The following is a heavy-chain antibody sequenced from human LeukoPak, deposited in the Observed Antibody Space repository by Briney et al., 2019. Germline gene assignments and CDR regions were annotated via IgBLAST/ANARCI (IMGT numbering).Heavy chain of an antibody. Sequence: GSVKVSCKVSVYTLTELSMHWVRQTPGKGLEWMGGFDPEDGETIYAQKFQGRVTMTEDTSTDTAYMELSSLRSEDTAVYYCATTAPHSSGYDYEDAFDIWGQGTMVTVSS. CDR3: ATTAPHSSGYDYEDAFDI. CDR1: VYTLTELS. J-gene: IGHJ3*02. CDR2: FDPEDGET. D-gene: IGHD3-22*01. V-gene: IGHV1-24*01.